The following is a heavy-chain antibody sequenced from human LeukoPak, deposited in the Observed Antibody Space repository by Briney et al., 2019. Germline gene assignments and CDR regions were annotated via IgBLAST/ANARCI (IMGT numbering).Heavy chain of an antibody. Sequence: GRSLRLSCAASGFTFDDYAMHWVRQAPGKGLEWVSGISGSGRNTYYADSVKGRFTISRDNSKNSLYLQMNSLRAEDTAAYYCARVEDSSGYNFDYWGQGTLVTVSS. V-gene: IGHV3-23*01. D-gene: IGHD3-22*01. CDR2: ISGSGRNT. CDR3: ARVEDSSGYNFDY. CDR1: GFTFDDYA. J-gene: IGHJ4*02.